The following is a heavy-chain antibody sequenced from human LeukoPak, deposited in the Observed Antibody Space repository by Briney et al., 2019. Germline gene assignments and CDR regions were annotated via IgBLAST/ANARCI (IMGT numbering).Heavy chain of an antibody. Sequence: PGGSLRLSCAASGFTFSTYSMNWVRQAPGKGLEWVSAISGSGGSTYYADSVKGRFTISRDNSKNTLYLQMNSLRAEDTAVYYCAKTATGTFDYWGQGTLVTVSS. V-gene: IGHV3-23*01. CDR1: GFTFSTYS. D-gene: IGHD1-1*01. CDR3: AKTATGTFDY. CDR2: ISGSGGST. J-gene: IGHJ4*02.